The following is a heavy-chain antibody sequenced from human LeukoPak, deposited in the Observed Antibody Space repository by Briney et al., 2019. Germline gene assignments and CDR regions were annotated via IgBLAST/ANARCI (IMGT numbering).Heavy chain of an antibody. V-gene: IGHV3-23*01. CDR1: GFTFSSYA. CDR3: ARGDDSGYYDYFDY. Sequence: QSGGSLRLSCAASGFTFSSYAMSWVRQAPGKGLEWVSAISGSGGSTYYADSVKGRFTISRDNSKNTLYLQMNSLRAEDTAVYYCARGDDSGYYDYFDYWGQGALVTVSS. CDR2: ISGSGGST. J-gene: IGHJ4*02. D-gene: IGHD3-22*01.